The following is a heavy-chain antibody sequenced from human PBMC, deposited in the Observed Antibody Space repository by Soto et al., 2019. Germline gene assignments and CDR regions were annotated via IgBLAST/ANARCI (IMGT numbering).Heavy chain of an antibody. CDR3: ARARYQGSGPLVYCSGGSCYEFIFDY. V-gene: IGHV1-69*13. CDR2: IIPIFGTA. D-gene: IGHD2-15*01. J-gene: IGHJ4*02. CDR1: GGTFSSYA. Sequence: GASVKVSCKASGGTFSSYAISWVRQAPGQGLEWMGGIIPIFGTANYAQKFQGRVTITADESTSTAYMELSSLRSEDTAVYYCARARYQGSGPLVYCSGGSCYEFIFDYWGQGTLVTVSS.